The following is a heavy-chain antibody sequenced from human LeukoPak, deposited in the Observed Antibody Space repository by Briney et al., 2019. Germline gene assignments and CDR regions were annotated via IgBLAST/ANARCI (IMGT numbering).Heavy chain of an antibody. Sequence: SETLSLTCTVSGGSISSYYWSWIRQPPGKGLEWIGYIYYSGSTNYNPSLKSRVTISVDTSKNQFSLKLSSVTAADTAVYYCARVGGSDYGDYGWFDPWGQGTLVTASS. CDR1: GGSISSYY. CDR3: ARVGGSDYGDYGWFDP. J-gene: IGHJ5*02. D-gene: IGHD4-17*01. CDR2: IYYSGST. V-gene: IGHV4-59*01.